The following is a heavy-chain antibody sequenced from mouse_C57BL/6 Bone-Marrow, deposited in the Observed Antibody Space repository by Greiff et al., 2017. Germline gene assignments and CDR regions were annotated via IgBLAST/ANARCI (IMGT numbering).Heavy chain of an antibody. D-gene: IGHD2-2*01. CDR1: GFTFSSYA. CDR3: AREGYGYWFDY. CDR2: ISDGGSYT. J-gene: IGHJ2*01. V-gene: IGHV5-4*01. Sequence: VHLVESGGGLVKPGGSLKLSCAASGFTFSSYAMSWVRQTPEKRLEWVATISDGGSYTYYPDNVKGRFTISRDNAKNNLYLQMSHLKSEDTAMYYCAREGYGYWFDYWGQGTTLTVSS.